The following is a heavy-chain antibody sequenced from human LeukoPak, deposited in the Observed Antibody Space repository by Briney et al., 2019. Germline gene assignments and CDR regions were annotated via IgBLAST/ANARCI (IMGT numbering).Heavy chain of an antibody. J-gene: IGHJ4*02. CDR1: GFTFGDYA. Sequence: GGSLRLSCTASGFTFGDYAMSWFRQAPGKGLEWVGFIRSKAYGGTTEYAASVKGRFTISRDDSKSIAYLQMNSLKTEDTAVYYCTRLRNDYGDYYFDYWGQGTLVTVSS. CDR3: TRLRNDYGDYYFDY. V-gene: IGHV3-49*03. D-gene: IGHD4-17*01. CDR2: IRSKAYGGTT.